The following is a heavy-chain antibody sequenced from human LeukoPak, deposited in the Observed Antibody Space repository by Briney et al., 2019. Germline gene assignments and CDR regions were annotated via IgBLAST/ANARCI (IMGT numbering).Heavy chain of an antibody. V-gene: IGHV4-39*01. D-gene: IGHD3-10*01. Sequence: SETLSLTCTVSGVSISSSSYYWGWIPQPPGKGLEWIGSIYYSGSTYYNPSLKSRVTISVDTSKNQCSLKLSSVTAADTAVYYCARRVDGSGPHDHWGQGTLVTVSS. CDR3: ARRVDGSGPHDH. J-gene: IGHJ4*02. CDR2: IYYSGST. CDR1: GVSISSSSYY.